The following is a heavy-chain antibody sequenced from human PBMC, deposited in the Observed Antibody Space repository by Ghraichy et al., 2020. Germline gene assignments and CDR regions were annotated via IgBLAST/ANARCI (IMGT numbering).Heavy chain of an antibody. CDR1: GFTFSSYG. CDR3: AKDNGDSRIAARPRGWFDP. CDR2: ISYDGSNK. V-gene: IGHV3-30*18. Sequence: GGSLRLSCAASGFTFSSYGMHWVRQAPGKGLEWVAVISYDGSNKYYADSVKGRFTISRDNSKNTLYLQMNSLRAEDTAVYYCAKDNGDSRIAARPRGWFDPWGQGTLVTVSS. J-gene: IGHJ5*02. D-gene: IGHD6-6*01.